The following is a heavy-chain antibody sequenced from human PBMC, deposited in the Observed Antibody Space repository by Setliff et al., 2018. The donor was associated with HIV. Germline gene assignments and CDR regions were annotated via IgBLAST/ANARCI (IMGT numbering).Heavy chain of an antibody. J-gene: IGHJ4*02. CDR1: GFSFSSYA. Sequence: GESLKISCAASGFSFSSYAMSWVRQAPGKGLEWVSTLSGSGDSTYYADSVKGRFTISRDNSKNSLYLQMNSLKAEDTALYYCAKNRIAAALDYWGQEALVTVSS. CDR3: AKNRIAAALDY. D-gene: IGHD6-13*01. CDR2: LSGSGDST. V-gene: IGHV3-23*01.